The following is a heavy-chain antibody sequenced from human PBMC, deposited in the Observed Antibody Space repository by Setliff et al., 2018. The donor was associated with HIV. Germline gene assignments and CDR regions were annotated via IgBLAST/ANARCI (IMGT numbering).Heavy chain of an antibody. CDR1: GFTFTSYA. J-gene: IGHJ5*01. D-gene: IGHD2-21*01. CDR3: AKLREGHVYSQYDS. CDR2: ISGSGGGT. Sequence: GGSLRLSCAASGFTFTSYAMNWVRQAPGKGLEWVSGISGSGGGTYYADSVKGRFTISRDNSQNALYLQMGTLRAEDTAVYHCAKLREGHVYSQYDSWGHGTLVTVSS. V-gene: IGHV3-23*01.